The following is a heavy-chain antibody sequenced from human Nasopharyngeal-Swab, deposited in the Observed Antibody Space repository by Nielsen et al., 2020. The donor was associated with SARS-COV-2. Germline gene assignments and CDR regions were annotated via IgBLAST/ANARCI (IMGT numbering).Heavy chain of an antibody. D-gene: IGHD2-2*01. V-gene: IGHV4-34*01. CDR3: ARGGAGVVPTPLLGLGPYYSYYYMDV. Sequence: WIRQPPGKGMEWIGEFSQGGGTNYNPSLKNRVTISVATSKNQFSLKLSSVTAAETAVYYCARGGAGVVPTPLLGLGPYYSYYYMDVWGKGTTVTVSS. CDR2: FSQGGGT. J-gene: IGHJ6*03.